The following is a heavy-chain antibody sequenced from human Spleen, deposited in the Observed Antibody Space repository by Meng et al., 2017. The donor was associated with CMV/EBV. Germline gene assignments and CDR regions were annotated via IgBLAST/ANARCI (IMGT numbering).Heavy chain of an antibody. Sequence: GGSLRLSCEASGFTFNSHEMNWVRQAPGKGLEWLSSINRSSNYIYYADSVKGRFTMSSDNAKKSLHLQMSSLRAGDTAVYYCARGRFLEWLLYGSDYYYGMDVWGQGTTVTVSS. CDR2: INRSSNYI. J-gene: IGHJ6*02. V-gene: IGHV3-21*01. D-gene: IGHD3-3*01. CDR1: GFTFNSHE. CDR3: ARGRFLEWLLYGSDYYYGMDV.